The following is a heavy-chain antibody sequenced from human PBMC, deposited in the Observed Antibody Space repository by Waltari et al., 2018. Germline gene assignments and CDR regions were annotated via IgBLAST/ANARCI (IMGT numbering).Heavy chain of an antibody. Sequence: QVQLQQWGAGLLKPSETLSLTCAVYGGSFSGYYWSCIRQPPGKGLEWIGEINHSGSTNYNPSLKSRVTISVDTSKNQFSLKLSSVTAADTAVYYCARERSYRLIVFDYWGQGTLVTVSS. CDR3: ARERSYRLIVFDY. CDR2: INHSGST. V-gene: IGHV4-34*01. CDR1: GGSFSGYY. J-gene: IGHJ4*02. D-gene: IGHD3-16*02.